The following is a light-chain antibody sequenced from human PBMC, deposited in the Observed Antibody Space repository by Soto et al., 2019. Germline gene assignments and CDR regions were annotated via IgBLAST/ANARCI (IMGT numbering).Light chain of an antibody. CDR1: QSVSSY. J-gene: IGKJ3*01. V-gene: IGKV3-20*01. Sequence: EIVLTQSPATLSLSPGERATLSCRASQSVSSYLAWHQQKPGQAPRLLIYDASSRATGIPDRFSGSGSGADFTLTISRLEPEDFAVYYCQQYTTSPFTFGPGTKVDI. CDR2: DAS. CDR3: QQYTTSPFT.